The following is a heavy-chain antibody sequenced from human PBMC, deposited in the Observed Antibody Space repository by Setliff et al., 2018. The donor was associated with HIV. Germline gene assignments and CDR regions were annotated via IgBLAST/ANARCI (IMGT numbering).Heavy chain of an antibody. V-gene: IGHV1-2*02. Sequence: GASVKVSCKASGYTFTGYYMHWVRQAPGQGLEWMGWINPNSGGTNYAQKFQGRVTMNRDTSHSTAYMELSRLRSDDTAVYYCARQAQPLYYYDSSGPTGGDWFDPWGQGTLVTVSS. J-gene: IGHJ5*02. CDR3: ARQAQPLYYYDSSGPTGGDWFDP. D-gene: IGHD3-22*01. CDR2: INPNSGGT. CDR1: GYTFTGYY.